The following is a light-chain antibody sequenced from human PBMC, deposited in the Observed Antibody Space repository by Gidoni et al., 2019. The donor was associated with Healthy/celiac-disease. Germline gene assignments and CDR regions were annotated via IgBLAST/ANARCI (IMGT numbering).Light chain of an antibody. CDR1: QSVSSY. J-gene: IGKJ4*01. V-gene: IGKV3-11*01. CDR2: DAS. CDR3: QQRSHLPPLT. Sequence: EIVYTQSPATRSLSPGERATLSCRASQSVSSYLSWYQQNPGQAPRLLIYDASNRATVIPAMFSGSGSGTDFTLTISSLVPEDFAVYYCQQRSHLPPLTFGGGTTVEIK.